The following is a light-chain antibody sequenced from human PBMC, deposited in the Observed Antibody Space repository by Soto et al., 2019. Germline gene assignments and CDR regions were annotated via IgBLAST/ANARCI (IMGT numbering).Light chain of an antibody. J-gene: IGLJ3*02. CDR3: SSYTSSNTWV. V-gene: IGLV2-14*01. CDR2: EVS. CDR1: SSDVGGYNY. Sequence: QSALTQPASVSRSPGQSITISCTGTSSDVGGYNYVSWYQQHPGKAPKVMIYEVSNRPSGVSNRFSGSKSGNTASLTISGLQAEDEADYYCSSYTSSNTWVFGGGTKLTVL.